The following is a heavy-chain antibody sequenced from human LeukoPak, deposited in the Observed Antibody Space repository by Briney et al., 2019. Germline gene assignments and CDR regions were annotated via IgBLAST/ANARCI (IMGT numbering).Heavy chain of an antibody. CDR3: AREVYDYVWGSYLDYFDY. CDR1: GGSISSGSYY. V-gene: IGHV4-61*02. CDR2: IYTSGST. Sequence: PSQTLSLTCTVSGGSISSGSYYWSWIRQPAGKGLEWIGRIYTSGSTNYNPSLKSRVTISVDTSKHQFSLKLSSVTAADTAVYYCAREVYDYVWGSYLDYFDYWGQGTLVTVSS. J-gene: IGHJ4*02. D-gene: IGHD3-16*01.